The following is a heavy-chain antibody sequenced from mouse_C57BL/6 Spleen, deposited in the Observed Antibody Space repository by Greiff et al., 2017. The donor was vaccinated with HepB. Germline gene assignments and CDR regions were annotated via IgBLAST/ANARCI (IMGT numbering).Heavy chain of an antibody. Sequence: VNVVESGAELVRPGASVTLSCKASGYTFTDYEMHWVKQTPVHGLEWIGAIDPETGGTAYNQKFKGKAILTADKSSSTAYMELRSLTSEDSAVYYCTRSVVATDYWGQGTTLTVSS. CDR1: GYTFTDYE. J-gene: IGHJ2*01. D-gene: IGHD1-1*01. CDR2: IDPETGGT. V-gene: IGHV1-15*01. CDR3: TRSVVATDY.